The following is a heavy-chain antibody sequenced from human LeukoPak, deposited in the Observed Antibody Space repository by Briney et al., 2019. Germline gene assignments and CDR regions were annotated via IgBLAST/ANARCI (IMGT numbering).Heavy chain of an antibody. CDR1: VGAICSYY. CDR2: IYYSGTT. V-gene: IGHV4-59*01. Sequence: SETLSLTCAVSVGAICSYYWSWSPRPPGKGRECVGYIYYSGTTSYNPSLKNRVTIAVDTAKNQFSLKLSSVTAADTAVYYCARDGREGGDAFDMWGQGTMVTVSS. J-gene: IGHJ3*02. CDR3: ARDGREGGDAFDM. D-gene: IGHD3-16*01.